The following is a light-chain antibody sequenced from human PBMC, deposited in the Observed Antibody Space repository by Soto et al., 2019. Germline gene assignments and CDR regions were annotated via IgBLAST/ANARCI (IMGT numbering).Light chain of an antibody. CDR1: QTISNN. Sequence: EILITQSPATLSVSPGERATLSCRASQTISNNLAWYQQKPGQAPRLIIFRASTRADGVPARFSGSGSGTEFNMSISSLQSEDFAVYYCQQYNNWHRATFGGGTKVDI. V-gene: IGKV3-15*01. CDR3: QQYNNWHRAT. J-gene: IGKJ4*01. CDR2: RAS.